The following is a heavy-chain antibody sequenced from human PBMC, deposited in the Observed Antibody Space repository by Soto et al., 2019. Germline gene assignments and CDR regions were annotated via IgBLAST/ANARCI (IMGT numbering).Heavy chain of an antibody. CDR1: GGSISSSSYY. CDR2: IYYSGST. V-gene: IGHV4-39*07. J-gene: IGHJ4*02. Sequence: ETLSLTCTVSGGSISSSSYYWGWIRQPPGKGLEWIGSIYYSGSTYYNPSLNGRVTMSIDTSKNQFSLKATSLTAADTAVYYCARARKATYITGGFDSWGQGTLVTVSS. CDR3: ARARKATYITGGFDS. D-gene: IGHD3-3*01.